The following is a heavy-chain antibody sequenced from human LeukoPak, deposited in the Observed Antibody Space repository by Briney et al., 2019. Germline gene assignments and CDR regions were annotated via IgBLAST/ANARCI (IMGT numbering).Heavy chain of an antibody. V-gene: IGHV3-43*01. CDR1: GFTFDDYT. Sequence: GGSLRLSCAASGFTFDDYTMHWVRQAPGKGLEWVSLISWDGGSTYYADSVKGRFTISRDNSKNSLYLQMNSLRTEDTALYYCAKDIEGYCSSTSCYAFDYWGQGTLVTVSS. D-gene: IGHD2-2*01. J-gene: IGHJ4*02. CDR2: ISWDGGST. CDR3: AKDIEGYCSSTSCYAFDY.